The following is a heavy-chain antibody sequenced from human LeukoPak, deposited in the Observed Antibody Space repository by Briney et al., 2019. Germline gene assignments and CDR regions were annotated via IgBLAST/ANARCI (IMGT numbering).Heavy chain of an antibody. CDR3: ARDGAATTDAFDI. V-gene: IGHV6-1*01. CDR2: AYYRSKWYN. Sequence: SQTLSLTCAILGDSVSSNSDTWNWIRQSPSRGLEWLGRAYYRSKWYNDYAVSVKSRITINPDTSKYQFSQQLNSVTPDDTAVYYCARDGAATTDAFDIWGQGTMVTVSS. D-gene: IGHD1-1*01. CDR1: GDSVSSNSDT. J-gene: IGHJ3*02.